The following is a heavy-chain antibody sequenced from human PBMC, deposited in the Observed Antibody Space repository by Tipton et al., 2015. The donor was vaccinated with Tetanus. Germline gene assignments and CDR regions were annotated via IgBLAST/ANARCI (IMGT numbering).Heavy chain of an antibody. CDR1: GGSISTYH. D-gene: IGHD3-3*01. Sequence: TLSLTCTVSGGSISTYHWNWIRQFPGKGLEWIGYIDYFGTTKYNPSLKGRVAMSADTSKNQLSLKLSSVTSADTAVYYCARTSGYLYSSYWGQGTLVTVSS. V-gene: IGHV4-59*01. CDR2: IDYFGTT. J-gene: IGHJ1*01. CDR3: ARTSGYLYSSY.